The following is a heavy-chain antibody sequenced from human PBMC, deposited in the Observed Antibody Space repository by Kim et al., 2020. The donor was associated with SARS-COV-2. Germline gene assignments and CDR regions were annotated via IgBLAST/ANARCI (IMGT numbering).Heavy chain of an antibody. CDR1: GGSFSGYY. J-gene: IGHJ4*02. Sequence: SETLSLTCAVYGGSFSGYYWSWIRQPPGKGLEWIGEINHSGSTNYNPSLKSRVTISVDTSKNQFSLKLSSVTAADTAVYYCARRVGHYYMVKGGADYWGQGTLVTVSS. V-gene: IGHV4-34*01. CDR2: INHSGST. D-gene: IGHD3-22*01. CDR3: ARRVGHYYMVKGGADY.